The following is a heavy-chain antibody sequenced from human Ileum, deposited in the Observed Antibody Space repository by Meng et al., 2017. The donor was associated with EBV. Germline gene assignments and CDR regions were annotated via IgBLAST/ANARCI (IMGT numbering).Heavy chain of an antibody. J-gene: IGHJ4*02. CDR2: IYHSGDS. Sequence: GHLQESGPGLVKPSGTLALTCIVSGDSISSNSWWNWVRQPPGKGLEWIGDIYHSGDSNYNPSLKSRVTISLDNSNNQFSLTLSSVTAADTAVYYCARDPIPVPGRNFNYWGQGTLVTVSS. D-gene: IGHD6-19*01. V-gene: IGHV4-4*02. CDR1: GDSISSNSW. CDR3: ARDPIPVPGRNFNY.